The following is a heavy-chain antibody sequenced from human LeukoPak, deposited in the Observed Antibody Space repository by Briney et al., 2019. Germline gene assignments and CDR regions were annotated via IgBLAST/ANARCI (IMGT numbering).Heavy chain of an antibody. J-gene: IGHJ4*02. CDR1: GFTFSSYS. Sequence: MSGGSLRLSCAASGFTFSSYSMNWVRQAPGKGLEWVSSISSSSSYIYYADSVKGRFTISRDKAKNPLYLQMNSLRAEDTAIYYCAREGMVATFDYWGQGTLVTVSS. CDR2: ISSSSSYI. CDR3: AREGMVATFDY. D-gene: IGHD5-12*01. V-gene: IGHV3-21*01.